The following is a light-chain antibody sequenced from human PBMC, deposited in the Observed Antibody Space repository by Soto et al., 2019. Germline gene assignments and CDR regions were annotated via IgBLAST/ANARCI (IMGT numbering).Light chain of an antibody. Sequence: DIQMTQSPSTLSASVGDRVTITCRASQSISNWLAWYQQKPGKAPKLLIYKASSLESGVPPRFSGSGSGTEFTPTISSLQPDDFATYYCQQYNSYSQTFGQGTKVEIK. CDR3: QQYNSYSQT. CDR2: KAS. V-gene: IGKV1-5*03. CDR1: QSISNW. J-gene: IGKJ1*01.